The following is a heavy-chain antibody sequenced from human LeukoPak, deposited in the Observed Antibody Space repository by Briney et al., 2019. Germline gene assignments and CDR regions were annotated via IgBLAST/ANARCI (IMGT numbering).Heavy chain of an antibody. CDR1: GGSISSYY. Sequence: SETLSLTCTVSGGSISSYYWSWIRQPAGKGLEWIGRIYTSGSTNYNPSLKSRVTMSVDTSKNQFSLKLSSVTAADTAVYYCARDREVRGVVGWFDPWGQAGQLTVSS. CDR2: IYTSGST. J-gene: IGHJ5*02. CDR3: ARDREVRGVVGWFDP. D-gene: IGHD3-10*01. V-gene: IGHV4-4*07.